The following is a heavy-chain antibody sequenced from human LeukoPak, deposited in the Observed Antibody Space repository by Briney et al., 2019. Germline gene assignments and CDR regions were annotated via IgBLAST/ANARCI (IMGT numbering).Heavy chain of an antibody. CDR2: IYYSGST. J-gene: IGHJ6*04. D-gene: IGHD2-2*01. V-gene: IGHV4-59*01. CDR3: ARYCSSTSCPGGYYGMDV. Sequence: SETLSLTCTVSGGSISSYYWSWIRQPSGKGLEWIGYIYYSGSTNCNPSLKSRVTISVDTSKNQFSLKLSSVTAADTAVYYCARYCSSTSCPGGYYGMDVWGKGTTVTVSS. CDR1: GGSISSYY.